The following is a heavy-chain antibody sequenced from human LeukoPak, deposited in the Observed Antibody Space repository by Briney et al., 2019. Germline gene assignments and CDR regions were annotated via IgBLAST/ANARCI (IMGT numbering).Heavy chain of an antibody. CDR1: GYSFTSYW. J-gene: IGHJ6*03. V-gene: IGHV5-51*01. CDR3: ARFATYYYYYYMDV. CDR2: IYPGDSDT. Sequence: GESLKISCKGSGYSFTSYWIGWVRQMPGKGLEWMGIIYPGDSDTRYSPSFQGQVTISADKSISTPCLQWSSLKASDTGLYYCARFATYYYYYYMDVWGKGTTVTVSS.